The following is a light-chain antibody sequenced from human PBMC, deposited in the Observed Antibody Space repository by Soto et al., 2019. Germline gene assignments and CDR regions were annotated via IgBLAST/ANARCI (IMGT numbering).Light chain of an antibody. CDR3: QQYGGSPSIT. CDR2: GES. J-gene: IGKJ5*01. V-gene: IGKV3-20*01. CDR1: QILSSNY. Sequence: EIVLAQASGAPSLSPGEGATPSCRALQILSSNYLAWYQQKPGQAPRLLIYGESRRATGIPDRFSGSGSGTDFTLAIRRLEPEDSAVYYCQQYGGSPSITFGQGTRLEI.